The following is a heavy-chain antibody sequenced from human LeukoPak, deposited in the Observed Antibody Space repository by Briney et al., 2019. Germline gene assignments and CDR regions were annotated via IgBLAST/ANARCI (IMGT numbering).Heavy chain of an antibody. CDR3: ARDLGHFSRGASYFDY. Sequence: QSGGSLRLSCAASGFTFSSYAMSWVRQALGKGLEWVAVIWYDGSQKYYLDSVKGRFTISRDSFDNTVYLQMNGLRAEDTAVYYCARDLGHFSRGASYFDYWGQGALVTVSS. J-gene: IGHJ4*02. CDR2: IWYDGSQK. V-gene: IGHV3-33*08. CDR1: GFTFSSYA. D-gene: IGHD4/OR15-4a*01.